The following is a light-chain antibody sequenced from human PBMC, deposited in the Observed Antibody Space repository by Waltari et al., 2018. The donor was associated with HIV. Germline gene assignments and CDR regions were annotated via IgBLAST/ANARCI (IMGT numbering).Light chain of an antibody. CDR1: SNDVGGYTY. V-gene: IGLV2-14*01. J-gene: IGLJ3*02. CDR2: EVS. Sequence: QSALTQPASVSGSPGQSITISCTGTSNDVGGYTYVSWYQQHPGKAPKVVIYEVSNRPSGVSKRITGSKSGNTASLTISGRQAEDEADYYCSSYASTSTRVFGGGTKLTVL. CDR3: SSYASTSTRV.